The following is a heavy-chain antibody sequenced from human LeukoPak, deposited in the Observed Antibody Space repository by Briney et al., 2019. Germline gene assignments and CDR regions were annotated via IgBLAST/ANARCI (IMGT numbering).Heavy chain of an antibody. J-gene: IGHJ4*02. V-gene: IGHV3-64*01. D-gene: IGHD1-26*01. CDR1: GFTFNKYA. CDR3: ARIGGTNYYDY. CDR2: ISSNGEST. Sequence: PGGSLRLSCSASGFTFNKYALHWVRQAPGKGLEYVSAISSNGESTYYANSVKDRFTISRDNAKNTLYLQMGSLRAEDMAVYYCARIGGTNYYDYWGQGTLVTVSS.